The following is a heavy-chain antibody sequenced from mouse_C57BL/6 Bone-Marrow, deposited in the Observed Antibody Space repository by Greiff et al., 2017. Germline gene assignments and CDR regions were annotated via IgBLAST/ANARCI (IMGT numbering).Heavy chain of an antibody. D-gene: IGHD1-1*01. CDR1: GYTFTSYG. V-gene: IGHV1-81*01. J-gene: IGHJ4*01. CDR2: IYPRSGNT. CDR3: ARRTTVVARNYAMDY. Sequence: VQLQQSGAELARPGASVKLSCKASGYTFTSYGISWVKQRTGQGLEWIGEIYPRSGNTYYNEKFKGKATLTADKSSSTAYMEVRSLTSEDSAVYFCARRTTVVARNYAMDYWGQGTSVTVSS.